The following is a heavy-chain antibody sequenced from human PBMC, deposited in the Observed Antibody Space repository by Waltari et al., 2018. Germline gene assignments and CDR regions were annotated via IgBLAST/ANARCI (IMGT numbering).Heavy chain of an antibody. D-gene: IGHD6-19*01. CDR1: GGSISSYY. J-gene: IGHJ4*02. CDR2: IYYSGST. V-gene: IGHV4-59*01. Sequence: QVQLQESGPGLVKPSETLSLTCTVSGGSISSYYWRWIRQPPGKGLEWIGYIYYSGSTNYNPSLKSRVTISVDTSKNQFSLKLSSVTAADTAVYYCARVSSGWYRGGFDYWGQGTLVTVSS. CDR3: ARVSSGWYRGGFDY.